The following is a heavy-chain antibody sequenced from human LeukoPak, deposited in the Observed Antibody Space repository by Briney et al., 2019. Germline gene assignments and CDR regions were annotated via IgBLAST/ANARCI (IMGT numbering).Heavy chain of an antibody. CDR1: GGSIRSGDYS. J-gene: IGHJ6*02. D-gene: IGHD4-4*01. CDR2: IYYSGST. V-gene: IGHV4-31*03. CDR3: ARDHTETSSLNFRNYYYYGMDI. Sequence: SQTLSLTCTVSGGSIRSGDYSWNWIRQHPGKGLEWIEYIYYSGSTYYNPSLTSRVTMSVDTSKNQFSLKLSSVTAADTAIYYCARDHTETSSLNFRNYYYYGMDIWGQGTTVIVSS.